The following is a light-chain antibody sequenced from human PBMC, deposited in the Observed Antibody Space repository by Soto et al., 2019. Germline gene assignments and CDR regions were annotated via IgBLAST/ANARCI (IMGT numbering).Light chain of an antibody. CDR1: QSVSRY. CDR3: QQRSNWPPWT. CDR2: DAS. V-gene: IGKV3-11*01. Sequence: EIVLTQSPATLSLSPGERATLSCRASQSVSRYLAWYQQKPGQAPRLLIYDASNRATGIPARFSGSGSGPDFTLTISSLEPDDFAVYYCQQRSNWPPWTFGQGTKVEIK. J-gene: IGKJ1*01.